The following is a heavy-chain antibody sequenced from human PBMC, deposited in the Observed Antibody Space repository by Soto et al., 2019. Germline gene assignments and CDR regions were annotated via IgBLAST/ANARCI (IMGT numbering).Heavy chain of an antibody. CDR1: GFTFSNYA. J-gene: IGHJ4*02. V-gene: IGHV3-23*01. CDR2: ISGSVGST. CDR3: AKAGGAAGTVDYFDY. Sequence: GGSLRLSCAASGFTFSNYAINWVRQSPGKGLEWVSVISGSVGSTYYADSVKGRFTITRDNSKNTLYLQMNSLRAGDTAVYYCAKAGGAAGTVDYFDYWGQGTLVTVSS. D-gene: IGHD6-13*01.